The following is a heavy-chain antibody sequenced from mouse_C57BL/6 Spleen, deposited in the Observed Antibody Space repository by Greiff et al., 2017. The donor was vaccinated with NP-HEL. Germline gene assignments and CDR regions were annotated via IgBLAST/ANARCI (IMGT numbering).Heavy chain of an antibody. CDR2: IGSGGGT. Sequence: VQLQQSGPGLVQPSQSLSITCTVSGFSLTSYGVHWVRQSPGKGLEWLGVIGSGGGTDYNAAFISRLSISKDNSKSQVFFKMNSLQADDTAIYYCARKERDGYFDVWGTGTTVTVSS. J-gene: IGHJ1*03. CDR1: GFSLTSYG. CDR3: ARKERDGYFDV. V-gene: IGHV2-2*01.